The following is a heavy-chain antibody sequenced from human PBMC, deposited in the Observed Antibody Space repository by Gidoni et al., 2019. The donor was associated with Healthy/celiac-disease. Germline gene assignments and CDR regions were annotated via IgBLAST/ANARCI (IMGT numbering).Heavy chain of an antibody. J-gene: IGHJ6*03. V-gene: IGHV3-23*01. Sequence: EVQLLESGGGLVQPGGSLRLSCAASGFTFSSYALSWVRPAPGKGLEWVSAIIGGGGSTYYADSVKGRFTISRDNSKNTLYLQMNSLRAEDTAVYYCAKVGNSGYYSLPFPGGSDYYYMDVWGKGTTVTVSS. D-gene: IGHD3-22*01. CDR2: IIGGGGST. CDR1: GFTFSSYA. CDR3: AKVGNSGYYSLPFPGGSDYYYMDV.